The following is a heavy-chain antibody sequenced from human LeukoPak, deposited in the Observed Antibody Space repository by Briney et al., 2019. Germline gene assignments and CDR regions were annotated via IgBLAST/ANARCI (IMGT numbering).Heavy chain of an antibody. V-gene: IGHV3-11*01. CDR1: GFTFSDYY. CDR3: ARDGSRYCSSTSCYSGYYYYGMDV. D-gene: IGHD2-2*01. Sequence: GGSLRLSCAASGFTFSDYYMSWIRQAPGKGLEWVSYISSSVSTIYFADSVKGRFTISRDNAKNSLYLQMNSLRAEDTAVYYCARDGSRYCSSTSCYSGYYYYGMDVWGQGTTVTVSS. CDR2: ISSSVSTI. J-gene: IGHJ6*02.